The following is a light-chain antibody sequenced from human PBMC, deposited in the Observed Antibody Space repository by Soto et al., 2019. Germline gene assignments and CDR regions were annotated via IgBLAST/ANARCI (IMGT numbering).Light chain of an antibody. V-gene: IGKV3-20*01. Sequence: ELVLTQSPGTLSLSPGESATLSCRASQSVSNNYFAWYQQKPGQAPRLLIYGASIRATDIPDRFSGSGSGTDFTLTISRLEPEDFAVYYCQQYGRSLWTFGQGTRWISN. CDR1: QSVSNNY. CDR3: QQYGRSLWT. J-gene: IGKJ1*01. CDR2: GAS.